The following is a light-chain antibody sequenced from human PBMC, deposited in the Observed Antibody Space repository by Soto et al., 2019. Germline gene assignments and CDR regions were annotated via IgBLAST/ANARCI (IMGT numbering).Light chain of an antibody. J-gene: IGKJ1*01. V-gene: IGKV3-20*01. Sequence: EIVMTQSPATLSVSPGERATLSCRASQSVSSSYLAWYQQKPGQAPRLLIYAASTRATGIPDRFSGSGSGTDYSLTISRLEPEDFAVYYCQQYDTSPRTFGQGTKVDIK. CDR2: AAS. CDR3: QQYDTSPRT. CDR1: QSVSSSY.